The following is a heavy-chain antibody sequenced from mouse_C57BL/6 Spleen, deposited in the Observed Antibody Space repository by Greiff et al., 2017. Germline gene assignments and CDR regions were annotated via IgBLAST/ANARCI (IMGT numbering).Heavy chain of an antibody. V-gene: IGHV1-82*01. CDR3: ARSGGNFFDY. Sequence: VQLQQSGPELVKPGASVKISCKASGYAFSRYWMNWVKQRPGKGLEWIGRIYPGDGDTNYNGKFKGKATLTAYKSSSTAYMQLSSLTSEDSAVYFCARSGGNFFDYWGQGTTLTVSS. J-gene: IGHJ2*01. CDR2: IYPGDGDT. CDR1: GYAFSRYW.